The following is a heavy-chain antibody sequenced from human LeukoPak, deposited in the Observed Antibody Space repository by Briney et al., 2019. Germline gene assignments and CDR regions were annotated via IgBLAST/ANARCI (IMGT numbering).Heavy chain of an antibody. CDR2: INQSGSP. D-gene: IGHD3-22*01. V-gene: IGHV4-34*01. CDR1: GGSFSGYY. CDR3: ARVIGDVSGYYVDY. J-gene: IGHJ4*02. Sequence: SETLSLTCAVYGGSFSGYYWSWIRQPPGKGLEWIEEINQSGSPNYNPSLKSRITISVDTSKNQFSLKLRSVTAADTAVFYCARVIGDVSGYYVDYWGQGALVTVSS.